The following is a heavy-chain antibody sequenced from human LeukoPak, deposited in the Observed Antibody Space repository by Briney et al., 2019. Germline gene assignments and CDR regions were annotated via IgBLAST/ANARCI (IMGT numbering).Heavy chain of an antibody. CDR1: GGSFSGYY. J-gene: IGHJ6*03. V-gene: IGHV4-34*01. CDR3: ARRALYGSGRYYYYYMDV. CDR2: INHSGST. D-gene: IGHD3-10*01. Sequence: SETLSLTCAVYGGSFSGYYWSWIRQPPGKGLEWIGEINHSGSTNYNPSLKSRVTISVDTSRNQFSLKLSSVTAADTAVYYCARRALYGSGRYYYYYMDVWGKGTTVTVSS.